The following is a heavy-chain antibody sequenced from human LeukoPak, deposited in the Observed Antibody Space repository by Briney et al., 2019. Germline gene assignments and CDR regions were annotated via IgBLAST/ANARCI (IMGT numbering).Heavy chain of an antibody. CDR1: GGSISSYY. V-gene: IGHV4-59*01. D-gene: IGHD6-13*01. CDR2: IYYSGST. CDR3: ARTYSSSLSFFY. J-gene: IGHJ4*02. Sequence: SETLSLTCTVSGGSISSYYWSWIRQPPGKGLEWIGYIYYSGSTNYNPSLKSRVTISVDTSKNQFSLKLSSVTAADTAVYYCARTYSSSLSFFYWGQGTLVTVSS.